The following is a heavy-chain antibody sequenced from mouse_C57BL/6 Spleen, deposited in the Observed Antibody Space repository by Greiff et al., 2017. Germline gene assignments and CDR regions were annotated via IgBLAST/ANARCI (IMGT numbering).Heavy chain of an antibody. J-gene: IGHJ2*01. Sequence: QVQLQQPGAELVMPGASVKMSCKASGYTFTRYWMHWVKQRPGQGLEWIGEIDPTDSYTNYNQKFKGKSTLPVDKSSITAYMQLSSLTSEYSAVYYFARYYGSNPWYFYYWGQGTPLTVSS. CDR3: ARYYGSNPWYFYY. D-gene: IGHD1-1*01. CDR2: IDPTDSYT. V-gene: IGHV1-69*01. CDR1: GYTFTRYW.